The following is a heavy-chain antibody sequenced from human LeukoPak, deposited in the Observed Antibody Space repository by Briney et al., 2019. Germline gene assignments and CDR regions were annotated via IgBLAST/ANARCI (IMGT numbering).Heavy chain of an antibody. J-gene: IGHJ5*02. V-gene: IGHV1-46*01. CDR2: INPSGDFR. Sequence: ASVKVSCKASGYTFGTHWMHWVRHAPGQGLEWMAIINPSGDFRSYAQKFQGRLTVTRDMSTRTVYMELSDLRPEDTAVYYCARDYSGEWEQLTGWWFDPWGQGTLVIVSS. CDR3: ARDYSGEWEQLTGWWFDP. CDR1: GYTFGTHW. D-gene: IGHD1-26*01.